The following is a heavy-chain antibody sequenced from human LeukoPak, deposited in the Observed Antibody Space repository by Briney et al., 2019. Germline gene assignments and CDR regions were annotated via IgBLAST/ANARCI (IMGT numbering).Heavy chain of an antibody. D-gene: IGHD2-2*01. CDR3: ARADCSSSTCYLRRSWFDP. J-gene: IGHJ5*02. V-gene: IGHV3-21*01. CDR2: TSTSSRYI. CDR1: GFTLSYFD. Sequence: GGSLRLSCAASGFTLSYFDMNWVRQAPGKGLEWVSSTSTSSRYIYYKDSVRGRFTISRDDAKNSLHLEMNSLRAEDTAVYYCARADCSSSTCYLRRSWFDPWGQGTLVTVSS.